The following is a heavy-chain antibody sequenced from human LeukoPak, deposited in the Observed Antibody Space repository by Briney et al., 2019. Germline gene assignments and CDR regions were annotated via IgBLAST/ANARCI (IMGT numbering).Heavy chain of an antibody. CDR3: AREFWDSSGYYGFDY. Sequence: PSGTLSLTCTVSGGSISSYYWSWIRQPPGKGLEWIGYIYYSGSTNYNPSLRSRVTISVDTSKNQISLKLSSVTAADTAVYYCAREFWDSSGYYGFDYWGQGTLVTVSS. J-gene: IGHJ4*02. CDR1: GGSISSYY. V-gene: IGHV4-59*01. D-gene: IGHD3-22*01. CDR2: IYYSGST.